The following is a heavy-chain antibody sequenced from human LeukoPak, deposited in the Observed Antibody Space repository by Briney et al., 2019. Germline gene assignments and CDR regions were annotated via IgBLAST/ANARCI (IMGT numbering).Heavy chain of an antibody. Sequence: SETLSLTCAVYGGSFSGYYWSWIRQPPGKGLEWIGYISYSGSTNYNPSLKSRVTISVDTSKNQFSLRLSFVTAADTAVYYCARLSTTLGYCTSTSCPRSFDYWGQGTLVTVSS. D-gene: IGHD2-2*01. CDR2: ISYSGST. J-gene: IGHJ4*02. CDR3: ARLSTTLGYCTSTSCPRSFDY. CDR1: GGSFSGYY. V-gene: IGHV4-59*08.